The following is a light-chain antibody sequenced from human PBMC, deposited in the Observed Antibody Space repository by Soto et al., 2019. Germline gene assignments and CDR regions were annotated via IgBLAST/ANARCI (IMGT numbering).Light chain of an antibody. CDR1: QSISNY. V-gene: IGKV1-39*01. Sequence: DIQVTQSPSSLSASVGDRVTITCRASQSISNYLNWYQQRPGKAPKLLIYAATRLQTGVPSRFSGSGSGTDFTLTISSLQPEDCATYCCQQSYSTPWTFGQGTKVEIK. CDR3: QQSYSTPWT. J-gene: IGKJ1*01. CDR2: AAT.